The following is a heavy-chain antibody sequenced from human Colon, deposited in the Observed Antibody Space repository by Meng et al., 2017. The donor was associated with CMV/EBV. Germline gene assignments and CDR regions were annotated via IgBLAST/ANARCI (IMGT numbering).Heavy chain of an antibody. CDR3: ARVGVNKPFDY. Sequence: GESLKISCAASGFTFSNSWMHWVRQAPGKGLEWVSCITSSGSYIYYADSVKGRFTISRDNAKNSLYLQMNSLRAEDTAVFFCARVGVNKPFDYWGQGTLVTVSS. D-gene: IGHD2-21*01. CDR2: ITSSGSYI. V-gene: IGHV3-21*01. J-gene: IGHJ4*02. CDR1: GFTFSNSW.